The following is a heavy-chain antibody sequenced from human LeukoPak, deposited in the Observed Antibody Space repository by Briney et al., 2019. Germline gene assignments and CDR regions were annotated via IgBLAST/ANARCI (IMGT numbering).Heavy chain of an antibody. V-gene: IGHV4-34*01. J-gene: IGHJ4*02. Sequence: SETLSLTCAVYGGSFSGYYWSWIRQPPGKGLEWIGEINHSGSTNYNPSLKSRVTISVDTSKNQFSLKLSSVTAADTAVYYCARALGSYSGGNWGQGTLVTVSS. CDR2: INHSGST. D-gene: IGHD1-26*01. CDR1: GGSFSGYY. CDR3: ARALGSYSGGN.